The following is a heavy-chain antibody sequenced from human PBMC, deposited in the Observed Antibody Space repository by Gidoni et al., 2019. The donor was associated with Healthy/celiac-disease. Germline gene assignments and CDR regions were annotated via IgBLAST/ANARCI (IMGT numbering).Heavy chain of an antibody. D-gene: IGHD5-12*01. CDR3: TRSDSGYSAY. CDR1: GFTFSGSA. CDR2: SRSKANSYAT. V-gene: IGHV3-73*01. J-gene: IGHJ4*02. Sequence: EVQLVESGGGLVQPGGSLKLSCAASGFTFSGSAMHWVRQASGKGLEWVGRSRSKANSYATAYAASVKGRFTISRDDSKNTAYLQMNSLKTEDTAVYYCTRSDSGYSAYWGQGTLVTVSS.